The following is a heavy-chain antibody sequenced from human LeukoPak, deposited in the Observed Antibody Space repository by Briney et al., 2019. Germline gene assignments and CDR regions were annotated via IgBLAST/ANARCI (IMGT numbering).Heavy chain of an antibody. V-gene: IGHV1-2*02. D-gene: IGHD3-22*01. J-gene: IGHJ4*02. CDR1: GYTFTGYY. CDR3: AREYYYGSSPDY. Sequence: ASVKVSCKASGYTFTGYYMHWVRRAPGQGLEWMGWINPNSGGTNYAQKFQGRVTMTRDTSISTAYMELSRLRSDDTAVYYCAREYYYGSSPDYWGQGTLVTVSS. CDR2: INPNSGGT.